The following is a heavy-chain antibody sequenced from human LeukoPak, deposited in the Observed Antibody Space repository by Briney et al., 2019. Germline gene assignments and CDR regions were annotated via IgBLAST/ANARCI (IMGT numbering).Heavy chain of an antibody. CDR2: INPSGGST. CDR1: GYTFTSYY. D-gene: IGHD4-23*01. V-gene: IGHV1-46*01. Sequence: ASVKVSCKASGYTFTSYYMHWVRQAPGQGLEWMGIINPSGGSTSYAQKFQGRVTMTRDMSTSTAYMELSSLRSEDTAVYYCARDWEWGGNSVGPQFMDVWGKGTTVTVSS. CDR3: ARDWEWGGNSVGPQFMDV. J-gene: IGHJ6*03.